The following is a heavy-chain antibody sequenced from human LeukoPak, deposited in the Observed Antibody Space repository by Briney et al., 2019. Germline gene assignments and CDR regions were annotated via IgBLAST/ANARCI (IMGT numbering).Heavy chain of an antibody. J-gene: IGHJ4*02. CDR2: IYYSGST. D-gene: IGHD3-10*01. Sequence: SETLSLTCTVSGGSINSYYWSWIRHPPGKGLEWIGYIYYSGSTNYNPSLKSRVTISRDTSKNQFSLKLRSVTAADTAVYYCATDNSYGSGSYYTWGQGTLVTVSS. CDR1: GGSINSYY. V-gene: IGHV4-59*01. CDR3: ATDNSYGSGSYYT.